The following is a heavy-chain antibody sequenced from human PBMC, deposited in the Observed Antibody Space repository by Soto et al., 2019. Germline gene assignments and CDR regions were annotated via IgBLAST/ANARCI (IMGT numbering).Heavy chain of an antibody. CDR1: GFTFSDYY. J-gene: IGHJ4*02. Sequence: GGSLRLSCAASGFTFSDYYMSWIRQAPGKGLEWVSYISSSGDIIYYADSMKGRFTISRDNAKNSLYLQMNNLRAEDTAVYYCARDLGYYDSSGYLDYWGQGTLVTVSS. CDR3: ARDLGYYDSSGYLDY. D-gene: IGHD3-22*01. CDR2: ISSSGDII. V-gene: IGHV3-11*01.